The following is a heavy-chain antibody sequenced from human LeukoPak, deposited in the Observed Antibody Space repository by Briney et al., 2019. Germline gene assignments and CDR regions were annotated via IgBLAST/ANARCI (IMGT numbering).Heavy chain of an antibody. D-gene: IGHD6-19*01. Sequence: GGSLRLSCAASGFTFSSYEMNWVRQAPGKGLEWVSYISSSGSTIYYADSVKGRFTVSRDNAKNSLYLQMNSLRAEDTAVYYCAREPLEALAGTSDYWGQGTLVTVSS. J-gene: IGHJ4*02. CDR1: GFTFSSYE. CDR3: AREPLEALAGTSDY. CDR2: ISSSGSTI. V-gene: IGHV3-48*03.